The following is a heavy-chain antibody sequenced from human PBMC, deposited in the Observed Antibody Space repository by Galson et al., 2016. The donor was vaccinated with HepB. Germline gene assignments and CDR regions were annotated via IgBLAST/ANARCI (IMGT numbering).Heavy chain of an antibody. Sequence: SVKVSCKASGYTFTSYGISWVRQAPGQGLEWMGWISAYNGNTYYAQKLQGRVTMTTDTSTSTVYMELRSLRSDDTAVYYCAKDQFLGVVPAATDYWGQGTLVTVSS. CDR2: ISAYNGNT. D-gene: IGHD2-2*01. J-gene: IGHJ4*02. V-gene: IGHV1-18*01. CDR3: AKDQFLGVVPAATDY. CDR1: GYTFTSYG.